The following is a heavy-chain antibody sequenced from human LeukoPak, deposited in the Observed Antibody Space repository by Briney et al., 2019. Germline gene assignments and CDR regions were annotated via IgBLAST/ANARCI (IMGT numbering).Heavy chain of an antibody. D-gene: IGHD4-17*01. V-gene: IGHV4-34*01. CDR2: INHSGST. CDR1: GGSFSGYY. J-gene: IGHJ4*02. CDR3: ARTTTVSYFDY. Sequence: SETLSLTCAVYGGSFSGYYWSWIRQPPGKGLEWIGEINHSGSTNCNPSLKSRVTISVDTSKNQFSLKLSSVTAADTAVYYCARTTTVSYFDYWGQGTLVTVSS.